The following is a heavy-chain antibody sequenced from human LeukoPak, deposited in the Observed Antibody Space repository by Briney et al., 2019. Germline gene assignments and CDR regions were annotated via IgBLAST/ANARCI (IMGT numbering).Heavy chain of an antibody. D-gene: IGHD5-12*01. V-gene: IGHV3-30-3*01. CDR1: GFTFSSYA. CDR2: ISYDGSNK. Sequence: GSLRLSCAASGFTFSSYAMHWVRQAPGKGLEWVAVISYDGSNKYYADSVKGRFTISRDNAKNSLYLQMNSLRAEDTAVYYCARGYGYVVNWGQGTLVTVSS. CDR3: ARGYGYVVN. J-gene: IGHJ4*02.